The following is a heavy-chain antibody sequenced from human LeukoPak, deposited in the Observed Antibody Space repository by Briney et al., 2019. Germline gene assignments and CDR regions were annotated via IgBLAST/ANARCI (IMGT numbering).Heavy chain of an antibody. CDR2: MNPNSGNT. D-gene: IGHD6-13*01. CDR1: RYTFTSYD. CDR3: ARGTRQQLIYGMDV. J-gene: IGHJ6*02. Sequence: ASVKVSCKASRYTFTSYDINWVRQATGQGLEWMGWMNPNSGNTGYAQKFQGRVTMTRNTSISTAYMELSSLRSEDTAVYYCARGTRQQLIYGMDVWGQGTTVTVSS. V-gene: IGHV1-8*01.